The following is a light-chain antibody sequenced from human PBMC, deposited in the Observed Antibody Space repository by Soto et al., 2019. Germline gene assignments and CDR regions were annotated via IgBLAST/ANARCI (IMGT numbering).Light chain of an antibody. J-gene: IGKJ1*01. V-gene: IGKV2-28*01. CDR1: QSLLHSNGYNY. CDR3: MQPLQSWT. Sequence: DIVMTQSPLSLPVTPGEPASISCRSSQSLLHSNGYNYLDWYLQKPGQSPQLLIYLGSNRASGAPDRLSGSGSGTDFTLKISRVEAEDVGVYYCMQPLQSWTFGQGTKVDIK. CDR2: LGS.